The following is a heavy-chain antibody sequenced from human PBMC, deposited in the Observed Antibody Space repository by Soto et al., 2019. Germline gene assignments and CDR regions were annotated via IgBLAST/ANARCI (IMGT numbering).Heavy chain of an antibody. D-gene: IGHD1-26*01. CDR2: SRDKANSYTI. CDR3: ATSYTGAYRCLDS. V-gene: IGHV3-72*01. J-gene: IGHJ4*02. Sequence: QTGGSLRLSCAASGFTFSDYYMDWVRQAPGKGLEWVARSRDKANSYTIEYAASVKGRFTISRDDSKNSLYLQMNNLKIEDTAVYYCATSYTGAYRCLDSWGQGTLVTVSS. CDR1: GFTFSDYY.